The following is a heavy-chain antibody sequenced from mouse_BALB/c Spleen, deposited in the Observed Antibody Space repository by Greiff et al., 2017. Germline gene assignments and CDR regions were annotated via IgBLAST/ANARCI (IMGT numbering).Heavy chain of an antibody. CDR1: GFTFSSYG. J-gene: IGHJ3*01. CDR3: ARHVLTTVVPKFAY. CDR2: ISSGGSYT. V-gene: IGHV5-6*01. Sequence: EVKLVESGGDLVKPGGSLKLSCAASGFTFSSYGMSWVRQTPDKRLEWVATISSGGSYTYYPDSVKGRFTISRDNAKNTLYLQMSSLKSEDTAMYYCARHVLTTVVPKFAYWGQGTLVTVSA. D-gene: IGHD1-1*01.